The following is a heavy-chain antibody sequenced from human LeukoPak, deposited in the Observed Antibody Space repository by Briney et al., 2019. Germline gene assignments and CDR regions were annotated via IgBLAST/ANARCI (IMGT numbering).Heavy chain of an antibody. CDR3: AKDMSVGIQLWLLLDY. V-gene: IGHV3-30*18. J-gene: IGHJ4*02. D-gene: IGHD5-18*01. CDR2: IPYDGSNK. Sequence: GGSLRLSWAVSGFTVRSFGMHWVRQAPGKGREWMALIPYDGSNKYYADSVKGRFTISRDNSKNTLYLQMNSLRAEDTAVYYCAKDMSVGIQLWLLLDYWGQGSLVTVSS. CDR1: GFTVRSFG.